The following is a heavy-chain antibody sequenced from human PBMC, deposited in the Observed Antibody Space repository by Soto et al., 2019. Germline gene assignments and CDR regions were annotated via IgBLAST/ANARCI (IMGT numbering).Heavy chain of an antibody. CDR2: INPNSGGT. CDR1: GYSFTGYY. CDR3: AREWIGVCSGGSCLGLGYFDY. J-gene: IGHJ4*01. Sequence: ASVKVSCKASGYSFTGYYMHWVRQAPGQGLEWMGWINPNSGGTKYAQKFQGWVTMTRDTSISTAYMELSRLRSDDTAVYYCAREWIGVCSGGSCLGLGYFDYWG. V-gene: IGHV1-2*04. D-gene: IGHD2-15*01.